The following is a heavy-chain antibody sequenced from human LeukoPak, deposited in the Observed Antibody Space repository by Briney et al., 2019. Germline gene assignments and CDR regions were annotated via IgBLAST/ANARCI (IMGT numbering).Heavy chain of an antibody. Sequence: VASVKVSCKASGYTFTGYYMHWVRQAPGQGLEWMGWINPNSGGTNYAQKFQGRVTMTRDTSISTAYMELSRLRSDDTAVYYCARDTPYGSVKGQLYNWNHEGAFDIWGQGTMVTVSS. CDR2: INPNSGGT. CDR1: GYTFTGYY. CDR3: ARDTPYGSVKGQLYNWNHEGAFDI. V-gene: IGHV1-2*02. J-gene: IGHJ3*02. D-gene: IGHD1-14*01.